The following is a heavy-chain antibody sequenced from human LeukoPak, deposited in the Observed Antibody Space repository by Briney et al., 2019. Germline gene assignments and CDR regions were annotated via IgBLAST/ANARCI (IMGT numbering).Heavy chain of an antibody. D-gene: IGHD3-3*01. CDR1: GGSISSSNW. CDR3: ARGPGGGHKVYYDFWSGYSQ. V-gene: IGHV4-4*02. Sequence: SETLSLTCAVSGGSISSSNWWSWVRQPPGKGLEWIGEIYHSGSTNYNPSLKSRVTISVDKSKNQFSLKLSSVTAADTAVYYCARGPGGGHKVYYDFWSGYSQWGQGALVTVSS. J-gene: IGHJ4*02. CDR2: IYHSGST.